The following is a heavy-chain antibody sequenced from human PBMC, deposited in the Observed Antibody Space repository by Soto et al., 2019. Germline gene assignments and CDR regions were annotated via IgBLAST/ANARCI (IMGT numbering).Heavy chain of an antibody. J-gene: IGHJ5*02. CDR1: GGSISSGGYY. CDR2: IYYSGST. V-gene: IGHV4-31*03. D-gene: IGHD3-3*01. CDR3: ARDVFAGSGWFDP. Sequence: SETLSLTCTVSGGSISSGGYYWSWIRQHPGKGLEWIGYIYYSGSTYYNPSLKSRVTISVDTSKNQFSLKLSSVTAADTAVYYCARDVFAGSGWFDPWGQGTLVTVSS.